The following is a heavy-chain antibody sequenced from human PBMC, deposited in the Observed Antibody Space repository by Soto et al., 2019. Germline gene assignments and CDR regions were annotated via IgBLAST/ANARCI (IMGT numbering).Heavy chain of an antibody. CDR2: FDPEDGET. CDR1: GYTLTELS. J-gene: IGHJ4*02. D-gene: IGHD3-9*01. Sequence: SVNVSCKVSGYTLTELSMHWVRQAPGKGLEWMGGFDPEDGETIYAQKFQGRVTMTEDTSTDTAYMELSSLRSEDTAVYYCATVALYDIMTGYLDYWGQGTLVTVSS. CDR3: ATVALYDIMTGYLDY. V-gene: IGHV1-24*01.